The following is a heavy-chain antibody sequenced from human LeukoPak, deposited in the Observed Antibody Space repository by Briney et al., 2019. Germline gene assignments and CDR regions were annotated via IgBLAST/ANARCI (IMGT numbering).Heavy chain of an antibody. CDR2: IYYSGST. J-gene: IGHJ4*02. V-gene: IGHV4-39*01. CDR1: GGSISSGYYY. CDR3: ARRYYDILTGYYYYFDY. D-gene: IGHD3-9*01. Sequence: PSETLSLTCSVSGGSISSGYYYWGWIRQPPGKGLEWIGSIYYSGSTYYNPSLKSRVTISVDTSKNQFSLKLSSVTAADTAVYYCARRYYDILTGYYYYFDYWGQGTLVTVSS.